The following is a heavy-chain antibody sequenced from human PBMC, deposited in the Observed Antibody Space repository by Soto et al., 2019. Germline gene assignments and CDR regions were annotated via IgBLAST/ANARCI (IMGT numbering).Heavy chain of an antibody. CDR3: ARDNVPPYCSGGSCYGMDV. CDR1: GGTFSSYA. V-gene: IGHV1-69*06. Sequence: ASVKVSFKASGGTFSSYAISWVRQAPGQGLEWMGGIIPIFGTANYAQKFQGRVTITADKSTSTAYMELSSLRSEDTAVYYCARDNVPPYCSGGSCYGMDVWGQGTTVTVSS. J-gene: IGHJ6*02. D-gene: IGHD2-15*01. CDR2: IIPIFGTA.